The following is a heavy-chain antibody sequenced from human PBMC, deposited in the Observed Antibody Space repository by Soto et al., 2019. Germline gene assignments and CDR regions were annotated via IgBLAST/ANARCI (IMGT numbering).Heavy chain of an antibody. CDR2: INPSGSNT. J-gene: IGHJ4*02. V-gene: IGHV3-23*05. CDR1: GLTFNSHT. CDR3: VSWVSAHFDY. Sequence: GGSLRLSXTASGLTFNSHTMSWVRQAPGTGLEWVSTINPSGSNTHYADSVKGRFTISRDNSRNTLDLQMSSLRAADTALYYCVSWVSAHFDYLGQGTPVTVSS. D-gene: IGHD3-16*01.